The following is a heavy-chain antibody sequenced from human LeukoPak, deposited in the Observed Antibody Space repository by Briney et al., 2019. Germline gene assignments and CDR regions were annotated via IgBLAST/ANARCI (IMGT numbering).Heavy chain of an antibody. CDR2: IYTSGST. J-gene: IGHJ4*02. CDR1: GGSISGYF. V-gene: IGHV4-4*09. Sequence: SETLSLTCAVSGGSISGYFWSWIRQPPGKGLEWIGFIYTSGSTAYNPSLKSRVTMSPDTSKNQLSLKLTSLTAADTAVYYCARPWGYWGRGILVTVSS. CDR3: ARPWGY. D-gene: IGHD1-26*01.